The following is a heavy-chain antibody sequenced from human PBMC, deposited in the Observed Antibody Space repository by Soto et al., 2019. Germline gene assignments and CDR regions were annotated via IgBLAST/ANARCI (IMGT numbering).Heavy chain of an antibody. CDR3: ARGHCSGGRCSPVDY. CDR2: INPNSGGT. Sequence: VSVKVSCKASGYTFTVYYMHWGRQPPGQGLEWMGWINPNSGGTNYAQKVQCWVTMTRDTSISTAYIELSRLRSDDTAVYYCARGHCSGGRCSPVDYGAQGTLLTVSS. V-gene: IGHV1-2*04. D-gene: IGHD2-15*01. J-gene: IGHJ4*02. CDR1: GYTFTVYY.